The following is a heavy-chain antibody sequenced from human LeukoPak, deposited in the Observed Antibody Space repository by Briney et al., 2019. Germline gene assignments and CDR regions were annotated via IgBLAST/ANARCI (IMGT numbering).Heavy chain of an antibody. J-gene: IGHJ6*03. CDR1: GVDFAEYS. CDR2: IQSNFHGGET. CDR3: GRGLGVVVTNYLDV. Sequence: PAGSLRLSCRVSGVDFAEYSFTWASHAQANGLEWEGLIQSNFHGGETFYAASVAGRFNISSDDSTGSAFLLMDSVEIEDTGVYYCGRGLGVVVTNYLDVWGRGTTVSVCS. V-gene: IGHV3-49*04. D-gene: IGHD2-21*02.